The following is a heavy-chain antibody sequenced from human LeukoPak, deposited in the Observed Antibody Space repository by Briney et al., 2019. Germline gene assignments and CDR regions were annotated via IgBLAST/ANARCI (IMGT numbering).Heavy chain of an antibody. CDR2: ISGSGGST. CDR3: AKDNMMVAAYYYYYGMDV. Sequence: PGGSLRLSCAASGFTFSSYAMSWFRQAPGKGLEWVSAISGSGGSTYYADSVKGRFTISRDNSKNTLYLQMNSLRAEDTAVYYCAKDNMMVAAYYYYYGMDVWGQGTTVTVSS. D-gene: IGHD2-15*01. CDR1: GFTFSSYA. V-gene: IGHV3-23*01. J-gene: IGHJ6*02.